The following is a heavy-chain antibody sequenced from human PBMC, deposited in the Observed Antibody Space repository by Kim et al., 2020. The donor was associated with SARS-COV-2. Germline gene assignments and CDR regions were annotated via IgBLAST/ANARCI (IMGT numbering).Heavy chain of an antibody. D-gene: IGHD6-13*01. CDR1: GFTFSSYG. Sequence: GGSLRLSCAASGFTFSSYGMHWVRQAPGKGLEWVAVISYDGSNKYYADSVKGRFTISRDNSKNTLYLQMNSLRAEDTAVYYCARDPGIAAAGTSLDYWGQGTLVTVSS. J-gene: IGHJ4*02. CDR3: ARDPGIAAAGTSLDY. V-gene: IGHV3-33*05. CDR2: ISYDGSNK.